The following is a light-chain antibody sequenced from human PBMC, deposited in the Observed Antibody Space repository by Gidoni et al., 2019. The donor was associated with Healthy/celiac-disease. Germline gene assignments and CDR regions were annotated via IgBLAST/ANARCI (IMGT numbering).Light chain of an antibody. Sequence: QSVLTQPPSVSAAPGQQVTITCSGSSSNIGNNYVSWYQQLPGTAPKLLIYENSKRPSGIPDRFSGSKSGTSATLGITGLQTGDEADYYCGTWDSSLSAVVFGGGTKLTVL. CDR3: GTWDSSLSAVV. CDR2: ENS. CDR1: SSNIGNNY. J-gene: IGLJ2*01. V-gene: IGLV1-51*01.